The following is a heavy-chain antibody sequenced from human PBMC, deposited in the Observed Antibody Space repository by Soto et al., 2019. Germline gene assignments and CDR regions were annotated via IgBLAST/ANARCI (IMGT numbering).Heavy chain of an antibody. Sequence: GESLKISCHGSGYRFSTYWIHWVRQLPGKGLESVGIIYPADSDTRYSPSFQGQVTISADKSISTAYLQWSSLKASDTAMYYCARLLGSGRGYYYGMDVWGQGTTVTVSS. V-gene: IGHV5-51*01. CDR3: ARLLGSGRGYYYGMDV. D-gene: IGHD3-10*01. CDR2: IYPADSDT. J-gene: IGHJ6*02. CDR1: GYRFSTYW.